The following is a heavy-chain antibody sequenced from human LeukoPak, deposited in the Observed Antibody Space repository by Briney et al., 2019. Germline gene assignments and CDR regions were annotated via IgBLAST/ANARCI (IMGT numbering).Heavy chain of an antibody. Sequence: SVKVSCTASGGTFSSYAISWVRQAPGQGLEWMGGIIPIFGTANYAQKFQGRVTITADESTSTAYMELSSLRSEDTAVYYCASSGSGSGSFWFDPWGQGTLVTVSS. D-gene: IGHD3-10*01. CDR3: ASSGSGSGSFWFDP. J-gene: IGHJ5*02. CDR1: GGTFSSYA. V-gene: IGHV1-69*13. CDR2: IIPIFGTA.